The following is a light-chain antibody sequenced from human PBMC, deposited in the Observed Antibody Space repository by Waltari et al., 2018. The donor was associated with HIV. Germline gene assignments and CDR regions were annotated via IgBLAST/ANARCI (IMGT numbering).Light chain of an antibody. CDR3: LLSFNGVVV. Sequence: QAVVTQEPSLTVSPGGTVTLTCASSPGAVTRANFPYWFQRRPGQAPKTLLYDTSNRHSWTPARFSGSLLGGKAALTLSGAQFENEADYFCLLSFNGVVVFGGGTSLTVL. CDR2: DTS. J-gene: IGLJ2*01. CDR1: PGAVTRANF. V-gene: IGLV7-46*01.